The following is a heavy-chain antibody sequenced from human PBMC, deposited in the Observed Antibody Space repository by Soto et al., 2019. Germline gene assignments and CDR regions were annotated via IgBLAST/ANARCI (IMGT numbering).Heavy chain of an antibody. V-gene: IGHV4-59*01. J-gene: IGHJ3*02. CDR2: IYYSGST. Sequence: SETLSLTCTFSGCSISSYYWSWIRQPLGKGLEWIGYIYYSGSTNYNPSLKSRVTISVDTSKNQFSLKLSSVTAADTAVYYCASNYDWGLIDAFDIWGQGTMVTVSS. CDR1: GCSISSYY. D-gene: IGHD3-16*01. CDR3: ASNYDWGLIDAFDI.